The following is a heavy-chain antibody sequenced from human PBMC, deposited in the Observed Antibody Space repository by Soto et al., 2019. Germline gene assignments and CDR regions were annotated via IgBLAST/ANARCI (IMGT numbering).Heavy chain of an antibody. V-gene: IGHV4-61*01. CDR2: ISSRGRT. J-gene: IGHJ4*02. Sequence: QVQLQESGPGLVTPSETLSLTCTVSGGSVSSGTYYWSWIRQPPGKGLEWIVDISSRGRTNYNPSLRSRVTISVDTSKNQFSLTLTSVTAADTAVYYCAMAGNSRYFDALGQGALVTVSS. CDR3: AMAGNSRYFDA. D-gene: IGHD6-19*01. CDR1: GGSVSSGTYY.